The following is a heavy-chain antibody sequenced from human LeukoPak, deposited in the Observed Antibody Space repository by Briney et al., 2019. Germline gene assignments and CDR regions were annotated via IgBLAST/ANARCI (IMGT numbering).Heavy chain of an antibody. V-gene: IGHV5-51*01. D-gene: IGHD3-22*01. CDR1: GYSFNTYW. CDR2: IYPGDSDT. CDR3: ARPFSLYDSSGKGASWFDP. Sequence: GESLKISCKGSGYSFNTYWIGWVRQMPGKGLEWMGIIYPGDSDTRYSPSFQGQVTISADKSISTAYLQWSSLKASDTAMYYCARPFSLYDSSGKGASWFDPWGQGTLVTVSS. J-gene: IGHJ5*02.